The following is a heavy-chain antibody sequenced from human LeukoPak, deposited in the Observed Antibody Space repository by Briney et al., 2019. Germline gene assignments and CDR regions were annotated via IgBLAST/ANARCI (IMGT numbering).Heavy chain of an antibody. CDR3: ARDGSGVWFDY. V-gene: IGHV1-2*02. J-gene: IGHJ4*02. CDR2: INPNNGDT. CDR1: GYTFTGYY. D-gene: IGHD3-10*01. Sequence: ASVKVSCKASGYTFTGYYMHWVRQAPGQGLEWMGWINPNNGDTNYAQKFQGRVTLTTDTSTSTAYMELRSLRSDDTAVYYCARDGSGVWFDYWGQGTLVTVSS.